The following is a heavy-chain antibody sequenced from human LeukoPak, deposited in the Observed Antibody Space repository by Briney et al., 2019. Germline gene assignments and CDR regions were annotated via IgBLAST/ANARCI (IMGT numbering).Heavy chain of an antibody. D-gene: IGHD4/OR15-4a*01. Sequence: PSETLSLTCTVSGASITSSGYYWGWIRQPPGKGLEWIGTIFHSGSTYYNPSLKSRVTISLDTSKNQFSLRLSSVTAADTAVYYCARDFRMTVVDYWGQGTLVTVSS. J-gene: IGHJ4*02. CDR1: GASITSSGYY. CDR2: IFHSGST. V-gene: IGHV4-39*07. CDR3: ARDFRMTVVDY.